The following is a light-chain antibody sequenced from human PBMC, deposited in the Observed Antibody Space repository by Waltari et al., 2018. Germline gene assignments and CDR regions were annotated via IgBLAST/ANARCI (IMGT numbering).Light chain of an antibody. CDR1: QSPQHRNGYNY. V-gene: IGKV2-28*01. CDR2: FAS. J-gene: IGKJ5*01. Sequence: DILMTQSPVSLSVTPGEPASISCTSSQSPQHRNGYNYLDWYLQKPGLSPQLLIYFASYRASGVPDRFSGSGSVTDFTLRISRVEAEDAGVYYCMQSLQNSVTFGQGTRLEIK. CDR3: MQSLQNSVT.